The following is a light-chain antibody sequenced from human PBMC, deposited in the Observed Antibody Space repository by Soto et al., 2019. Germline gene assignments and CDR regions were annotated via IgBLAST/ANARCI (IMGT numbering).Light chain of an antibody. V-gene: IGKV3-20*01. CDR2: GAS. CDR1: QTVTSDH. Sequence: DIVLTQSPDTLSLSPGESATLSCRASQTVTSDHLAWYQQRLGQPPRLLIYGASGRASDIPDRFRGSGSGTDFPLTISRLEPEDFAVYYCQQYGSSFVTFGPGTRVDVK. J-gene: IGKJ3*01. CDR3: QQYGSSFVT.